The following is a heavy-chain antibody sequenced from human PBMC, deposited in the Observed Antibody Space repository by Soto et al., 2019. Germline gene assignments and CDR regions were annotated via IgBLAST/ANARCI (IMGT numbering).Heavy chain of an antibody. J-gene: IGHJ4*02. CDR3: ARDKTYYYGSGSNRGFDY. V-gene: IGHV4-59*01. CDR2: IYYSGST. Sequence: SETLSLTCTVSGGSISSYYWSWIRQPPGKGLEWIGYIYYSGSTNYNPSLKSRVTISVDTSKNQFSLKLSSVTAADTAVYYCARDKTYYYGSGSNRGFDYWGQGTLVTVSS. D-gene: IGHD3-10*01. CDR1: GGSISSYY.